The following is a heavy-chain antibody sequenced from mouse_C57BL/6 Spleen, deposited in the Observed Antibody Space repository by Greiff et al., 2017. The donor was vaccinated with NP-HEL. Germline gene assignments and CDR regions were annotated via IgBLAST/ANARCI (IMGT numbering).Heavy chain of an antibody. V-gene: IGHV3-6*01. CDR3: ARGLPGGAMDY. Sequence: EVQLQESGPGLVKPSQSLSLTCSVTGYSITSGYYWNWIRQFPGNKLEWMGYISYDGSNNYNQSLKNRISITRDTSKNQFFLKLNSVTTEDTATYYCARGLPGGAMDYWGQGTSVTVSS. J-gene: IGHJ4*01. CDR2: ISYDGSN. CDR1: GYSITSGYY. D-gene: IGHD2-4*01.